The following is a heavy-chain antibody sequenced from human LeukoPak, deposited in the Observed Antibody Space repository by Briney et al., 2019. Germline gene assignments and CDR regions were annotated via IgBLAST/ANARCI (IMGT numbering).Heavy chain of an antibody. J-gene: IGHJ5*02. CDR2: IYTSGST. D-gene: IGHD1-7*01. CDR1: GGSISSGSYY. V-gene: IGHV4-61*02. Sequence: SETLSLTCTVSGGSISSGSYYWSWIRQPAGKGLEWIGRIYTSGSTNYNPSLKSRVTISVDTSKNQFSLKLSSVTAADTAVYYCARYNRNYLFDPWGQGTLVTVSS. CDR3: ARYNRNYLFDP.